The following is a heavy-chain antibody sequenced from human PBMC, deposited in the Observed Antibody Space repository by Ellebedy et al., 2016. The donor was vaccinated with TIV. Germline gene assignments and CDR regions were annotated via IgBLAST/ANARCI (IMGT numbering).Heavy chain of an antibody. CDR2: IDWDDDK. J-gene: IGHJ6*02. CDR1: GFSLRTSGMC. D-gene: IGHD6-19*01. CDR3: ARTTVGYSSGRYGMDV. Sequence: SGPTLVKPTQTLTLTCTFSGFSLRTSGMCVSWIRQPPGKALEWLARIDWDDDKYYSTSLKTRLTISKDTSKTEVVLKMTNMDPGDTATYYCARTTVGYSSGRYGMDVWGQGTTVTVPS. V-gene: IGHV2-70*11.